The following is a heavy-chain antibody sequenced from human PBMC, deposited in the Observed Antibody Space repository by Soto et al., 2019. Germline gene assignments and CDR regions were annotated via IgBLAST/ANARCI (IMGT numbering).Heavy chain of an antibody. V-gene: IGHV3-66*01. CDR3: AAYGPNSGDGY. J-gene: IGHJ4*02. Sequence: DVQLVESGGGLVHPGGSLRVSCVASGFTIYRNDMIWVRQAPGKGLEWLAHIHYDGRSYYAVSVKGRFTISKDNSKNTLYFQMNSLRSEDTALYYCAAYGPNSGDGYWGQGTLVTVSS. CDR1: GFTIYRND. CDR2: IHYDGRS. D-gene: IGHD4-17*01.